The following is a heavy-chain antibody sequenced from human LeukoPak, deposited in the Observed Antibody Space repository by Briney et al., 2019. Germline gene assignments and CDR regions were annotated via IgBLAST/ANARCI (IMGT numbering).Heavy chain of an antibody. CDR3: ARSGPLLYYMDV. V-gene: IGHV4-39*07. J-gene: IGHJ6*03. D-gene: IGHD3-3*01. CDR1: GDSINTNIYY. CDR2: VYYSGST. Sequence: SETLSLTCTVSGDSINTNIYYWGWIRQPPGKGLEWIGHVYYSGSTYSSPSLKGRVTILLDTSNNHFSLKLSSVTAADTAVYYCARSGPLLYYMDVWGKGTTVTVSS.